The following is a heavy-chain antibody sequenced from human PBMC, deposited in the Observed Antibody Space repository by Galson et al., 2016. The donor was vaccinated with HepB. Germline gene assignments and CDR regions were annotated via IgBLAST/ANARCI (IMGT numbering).Heavy chain of an antibody. D-gene: IGHD2/OR15-2a*01. CDR1: GDTFSNHY. V-gene: IGHV1-46*01. J-gene: IGHJ3*02. Sequence: SVKVSCKASGDTFSNHYVHWARQAPGQGPEWMGIINPSGATTFYAQKFQGRVTMTRDTSTNTVYMELISLKSDDTAVYYCARTERIYDAFDIWGQGTMVTVSS. CDR2: INPSGATT. CDR3: ARTERIYDAFDI.